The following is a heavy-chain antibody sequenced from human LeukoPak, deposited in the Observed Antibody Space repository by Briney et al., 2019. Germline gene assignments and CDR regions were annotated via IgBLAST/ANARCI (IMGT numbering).Heavy chain of an antibody. D-gene: IGHD3-10*01. CDR1: GFTFSTDW. V-gene: IGHV3-7*01. Sequence: PGGSLRLSCAASGFTFSTDWMSWVRQAPGKGLEWVANIKQDGSEKYYVDSVKGRFTISRDNARNSLYLQMNSLRAEDTAVYYCRLWVRGAHFDYWGQGTPVTVSS. CDR2: IKQDGSEK. CDR3: RLWVRGAHFDY. J-gene: IGHJ4*02.